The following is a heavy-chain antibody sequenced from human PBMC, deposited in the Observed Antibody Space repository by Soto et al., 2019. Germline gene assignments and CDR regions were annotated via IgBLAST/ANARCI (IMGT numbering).Heavy chain of an antibody. D-gene: IGHD5-12*01. CDR2: IYYSGST. V-gene: IGHV4-28*01. Sequence: QVQLQESGPGLVKPSDTLSLTSAVAGYSISSSNWWGWIRQPPGMGREWIGYIYYSGSTYYNPSLKSRVTVSVATSKNQFSLNLSSVTAVDTAVYYCARKPGDYYFFDYWGQGTLVTVSS. CDR1: GYSISSSNW. J-gene: IGHJ4*02. CDR3: ARKPGDYYFFDY.